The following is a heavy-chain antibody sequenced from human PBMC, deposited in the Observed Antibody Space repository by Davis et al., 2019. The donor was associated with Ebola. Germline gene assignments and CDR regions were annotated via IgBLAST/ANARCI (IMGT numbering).Heavy chain of an antibody. CDR3: ARGPLTALDY. J-gene: IGHJ4*02. CDR2: INQYGNER. Sequence: PGGSLRLSCVASGFTFTGYWMGWVRQAPGTGLEWVANINQYGNERYYVDSVKGRFTISRDTARNSVHLQMDSLRAEDTGIYYCARGPLTALDYWGQGTLVTVSS. CDR1: GFTFTGYW. D-gene: IGHD3-9*01. V-gene: IGHV3-7*03.